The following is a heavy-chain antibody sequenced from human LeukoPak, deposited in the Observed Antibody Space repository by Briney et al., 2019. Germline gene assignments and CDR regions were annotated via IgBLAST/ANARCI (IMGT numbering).Heavy chain of an antibody. V-gene: IGHV1-69*01. D-gene: IGHD2-2*01. CDR3: ARGPKGIVVVPAAIKVPYYYYMDV. CDR2: IIPIFGTA. CDR1: GGTFSSYA. Sequence: ASVKVSCKASGGTFSSYAISWVRQAPGQGLEWMGGIIPIFGTANYAQKFQGRVTITADESTSTAYMELSSLRSEDTAVYYCARGPKGIVVVPAAIKVPYYYYMDVWGKGTRVTVSS. J-gene: IGHJ6*03.